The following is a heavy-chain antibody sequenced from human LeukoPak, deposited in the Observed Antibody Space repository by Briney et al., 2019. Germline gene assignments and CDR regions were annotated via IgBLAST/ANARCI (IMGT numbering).Heavy chain of an antibody. V-gene: IGHV1-69*05. Sequence: SVKVSCKVSGYTLTQLSVHWVRQAPGKGLEWMGRIIPIFGTANYAQKFQGRVTITTDESTSTAYMELSSLRSEDTAVYYCASRGGYGGNSEVFDYWGQGTLVTVSS. CDR3: ASRGGYGGNSEVFDY. CDR2: IIPIFGTA. D-gene: IGHD4-23*01. J-gene: IGHJ4*02. CDR1: GYTLTQLS.